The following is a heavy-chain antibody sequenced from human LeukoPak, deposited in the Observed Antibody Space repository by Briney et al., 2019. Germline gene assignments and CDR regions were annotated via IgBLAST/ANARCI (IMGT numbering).Heavy chain of an antibody. Sequence: SETLSLTCAVSGGSISGSNWWSWVRQPPGKGLEWIGEIYHSGSTNYNPSLKSRVTISVDKSNNHFSLKLTSVTAADTAMYYCARGDNYVFDVWGRGTLVSVSS. D-gene: IGHD5-24*01. CDR1: GGSISGSNW. CDR2: IYHSGST. V-gene: IGHV4-4*02. J-gene: IGHJ2*01. CDR3: ARGDNYVFDV.